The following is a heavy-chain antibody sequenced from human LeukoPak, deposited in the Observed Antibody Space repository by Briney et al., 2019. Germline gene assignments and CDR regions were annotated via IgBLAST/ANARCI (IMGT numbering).Heavy chain of an antibody. Sequence: ASVKVSCKASGYTFTSYGISWVRDAPGQGLEWMGWISAYNGNTNYAQKLQGRVTMTTDTSTSTAYMELRSLRSDDTAVYYCARDLKRGYSSGRYSWGTGSSNDYWGQGTLVTVSS. V-gene: IGHV1-18*01. D-gene: IGHD6-19*01. J-gene: IGHJ4*02. CDR2: ISAYNGNT. CDR3: ARDLKRGYSSGRYSWGTGSSNDY. CDR1: GYTFTSYG.